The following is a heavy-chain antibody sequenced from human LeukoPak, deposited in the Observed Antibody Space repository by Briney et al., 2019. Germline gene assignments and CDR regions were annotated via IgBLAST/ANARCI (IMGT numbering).Heavy chain of an antibody. V-gene: IGHV4-39*07. CDR1: GGSITTTSYY. J-gene: IGHJ6*03. CDR3: ARGQVGDVVVPAAKYPAEVMDV. D-gene: IGHD2-2*01. CDR2: INHSGST. Sequence: PSETLSLTCAVSGGSITTTSYYWVWIRQPPGKGLEWIGEINHSGSTNYNPSLKSRVTISVDTSKNQFSLKLSSVTAADTAVYYCARGQVGDVVVPAAKYPAEVMDVWGKGTTVTVSS.